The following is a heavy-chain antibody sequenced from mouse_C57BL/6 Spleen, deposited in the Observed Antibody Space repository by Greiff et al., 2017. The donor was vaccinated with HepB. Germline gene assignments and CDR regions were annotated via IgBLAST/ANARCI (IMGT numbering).Heavy chain of an antibody. J-gene: IGHJ1*03. CDR1: YTFTDYYM. CDR2: YPGSGNTY. D-gene: IGHD4-1*01. Sequence: VQLQQSGPELVKPGASVKMSCKASGYTFTDYYMHWVKQKPGKGLEWIGEIYPGSGNTYYNEKFKGKATLTADTSSSTAYMQLSSPTSEDSAVYFCATWDWYFDVWGTGTTVTVSS. CDR3: TWDWYFDV. V-gene: IGHV1-83*01.